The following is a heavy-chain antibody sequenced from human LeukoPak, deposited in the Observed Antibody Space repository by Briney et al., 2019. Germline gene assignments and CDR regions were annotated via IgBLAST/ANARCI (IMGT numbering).Heavy chain of an antibody. D-gene: IGHD2-8*01. CDR2: INPIFGTA. J-gene: IGHJ3*02. Sequence: SVKVSCKASGGTFSSYTISWVRQAPGQGLEWMGGINPIFGTANYAQKFQGRVTITTDESTSTAYMELSSLRSEDTAVYYCARAYCTNGVCFNADAFDIWGQGTMVTVSS. CDR1: GGTFSSYT. V-gene: IGHV1-69*05. CDR3: ARAYCTNGVCFNADAFDI.